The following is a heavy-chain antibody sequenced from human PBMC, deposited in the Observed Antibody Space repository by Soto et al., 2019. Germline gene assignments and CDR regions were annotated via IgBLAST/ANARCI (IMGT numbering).Heavy chain of an antibody. CDR2: ISSSSSYI. CDR1: GFTFSSYS. V-gene: IGHV3-21*01. CDR3: VRVKAEGRPRNWYFAL. J-gene: IGHJ2*01. D-gene: IGHD2-15*01. Sequence: EVQLVESGGGLVKPGGSLRLSCAASGFTFSSYSMNWVRQATGKGLEWVSSISSSSSYIYYADSVKGRFTISRDNAKNSLYLQMNSLRAEDTAVYYCVRVKAEGRPRNWYFALCGRGTLVTVSS.